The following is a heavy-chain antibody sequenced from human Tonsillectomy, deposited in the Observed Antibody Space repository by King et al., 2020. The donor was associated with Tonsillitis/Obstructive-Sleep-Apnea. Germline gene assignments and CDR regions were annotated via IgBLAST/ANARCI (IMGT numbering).Heavy chain of an antibody. V-gene: IGHV3-21*01. Sequence: VQLVESGGGLVKPGGSLRLSCAASGFTFSSYSMNWVRQAPGKGLEWVSSISSGSSFTYYADPVRGRFTISRDNAKSSLYLQMNSLRAEDTAVYYCARDSADTPMVVDYWGQGTLVTVSS. CDR2: ISSGSSFT. D-gene: IGHD5-18*01. CDR3: ARDSADTPMVVDY. J-gene: IGHJ4*02. CDR1: GFTFSSYS.